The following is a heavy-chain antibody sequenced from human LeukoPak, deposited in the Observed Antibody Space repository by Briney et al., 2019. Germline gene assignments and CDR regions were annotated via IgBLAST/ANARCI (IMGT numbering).Heavy chain of an antibody. D-gene: IGHD3-22*01. V-gene: IGHV1-18*01. CDR3: ARGQSNGGDLYYYDSSGYYYVEYFQH. CDR2: ISAYNGKR. CDR1: GYTFTSFG. Sequence: GAAVKVSCKASGYTFTSFGISWVRQAPGQGLEWMGWISAYNGKRNYAQKFQGRVTITADKSTSTAYMELSSLRSEDTAVYYCARGQSNGGDLYYYDSSGYYYVEYFQHWGQGTLVTVSS. J-gene: IGHJ1*01.